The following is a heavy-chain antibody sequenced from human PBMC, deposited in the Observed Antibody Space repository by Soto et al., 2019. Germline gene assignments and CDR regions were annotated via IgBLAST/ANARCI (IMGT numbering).Heavy chain of an antibody. J-gene: IGHJ4*02. D-gene: IGHD6-13*01. CDR3: ARGSTHAAGRGYFDY. CDR2: INHSGST. CDR1: GGSFSAYY. V-gene: IGHV4-34*01. Sequence: SETLSLTCTVSGGSFSAYYWSWIRQPPGKGLEWIGDINHSGSTNYSPSLKSRVTISVDTSKNQFSLKLSSVTAADTAVYYCARGSTHAAGRGYFDYWGQGTPVTVSS.